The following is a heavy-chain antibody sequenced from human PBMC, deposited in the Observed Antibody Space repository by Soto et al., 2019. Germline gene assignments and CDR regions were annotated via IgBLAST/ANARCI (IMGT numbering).Heavy chain of an antibody. D-gene: IGHD6-13*01. CDR3: AKDHPERSWHANWFDP. CDR2: ISGSGGST. CDR1: GFTFSSYA. V-gene: IGHV3-23*01. J-gene: IGHJ5*02. Sequence: GGSLRLSCAASGFTFSSYAMSWVRQAPGKGLEWVSAISGSGGSTYYADSVKGRFTISRDNSKNTLYLQMNSLRAEDTAVYYCAKDHPERSWHANWFDPWGQGTLVTVSS.